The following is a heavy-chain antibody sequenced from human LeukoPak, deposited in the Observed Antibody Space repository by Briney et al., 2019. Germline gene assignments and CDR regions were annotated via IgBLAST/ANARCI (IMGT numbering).Heavy chain of an antibody. Sequence: GASVKVSCKASGYTFTCYYMHWVRQAPGQGLEWMGWINPNSGGTNYAQKFQGRVTMTRDTSISTAYMELSRLRSDDTAVYYCARVIVATILQSPCFDYWGQGTLVTVSS. CDR3: ARVIVATILQSPCFDY. CDR1: GYTFTCYY. CDR2: INPNSGGT. J-gene: IGHJ4*02. V-gene: IGHV1-2*02. D-gene: IGHD5-12*01.